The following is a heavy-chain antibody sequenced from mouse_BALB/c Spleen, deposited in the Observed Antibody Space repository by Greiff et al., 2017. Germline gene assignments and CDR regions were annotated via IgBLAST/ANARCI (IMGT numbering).Heavy chain of an antibody. J-gene: IGHJ4*01. V-gene: IGHV1-4*02. CDR1: GYTFTSYT. CDR2: INPSSGYT. Sequence: QVQLQQSAAELARPGASVKMSCKASGYTFTSYTMHWVKQRPGQGLEWIGYINPSSGYTEYNQKFKDKTTLTADKSSSTAYMQLSSLTSEDSAVYYCARYYRYDDYYAMDYWGQGTSVTVSS. CDR3: ARYYRYDDYYAMDY. D-gene: IGHD2-14*01.